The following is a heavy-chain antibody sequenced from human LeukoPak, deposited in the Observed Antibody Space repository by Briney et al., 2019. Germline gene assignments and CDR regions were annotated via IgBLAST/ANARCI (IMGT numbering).Heavy chain of an antibody. CDR3: ARVSDYYDSSGYYYYMDV. D-gene: IGHD3-22*01. V-gene: IGHV1-69*06. J-gene: IGHJ6*03. Sequence: GASVKVSCKASGGTFSSYAISWVRQAPGQELEWMGGIIPIFGTANYAQKFQGRVTITADKSTSTAYMELSSLRSEDTAVYYCARVSDYYDSSGYYYYMDVWGKGTTVTVSS. CDR1: GGTFSSYA. CDR2: IIPIFGTA.